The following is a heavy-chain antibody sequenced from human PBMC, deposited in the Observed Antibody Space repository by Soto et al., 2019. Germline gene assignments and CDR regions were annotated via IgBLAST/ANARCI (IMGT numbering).Heavy chain of an antibody. CDR1: GFTFSSYA. D-gene: IGHD2-8*01. CDR3: AKSTDIVLMVYAIGD. CDR2: ISGSGGST. V-gene: IGHV3-23*01. J-gene: IGHJ4*02. Sequence: EVQLLESGGGLVQPGGSLRLSCAASGFTFSSYAMSWVRQAPGKGLEWVSAISGSGGSTYYADSVKGRFTISRDNSKNPLYLQMNSLRAEDTAVYYCAKSTDIVLMVYAIGDWGQGTLVTVSS.